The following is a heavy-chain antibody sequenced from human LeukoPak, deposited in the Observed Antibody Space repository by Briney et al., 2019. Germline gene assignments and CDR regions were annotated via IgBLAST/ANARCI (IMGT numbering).Heavy chain of an antibody. J-gene: IGHJ4*02. CDR2: IYHSGST. D-gene: IGHD4-17*01. V-gene: IGHV4-30-2*01. Sequence: SETLSLTCAVSGYSISSGYYWSWIRQPPGKGLEWIGYIYHSGSTYYNPSLKSRVTISVDRSKNQFSLKLSSVTAADTAVYYCARGDHYGDYIFYFDYWGQGTLVTVSS. CDR1: GYSISSGYY. CDR3: ARGDHYGDYIFYFDY.